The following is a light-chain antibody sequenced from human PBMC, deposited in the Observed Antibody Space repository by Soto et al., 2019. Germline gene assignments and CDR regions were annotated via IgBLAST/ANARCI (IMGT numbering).Light chain of an antibody. J-gene: IGLJ1*01. CDR3: SSYTSSSPLV. Sequence: QSALTQPPSASGSPGQSVAISCTGTSSDVGGYNYVSWYQQHPGKAPKLMIYEVSNRPSGVSNRFSGSKSGNTASLTISGLQAEDEADYYCSSYTSSSPLVFGTGTKVTVL. CDR1: SSDVGGYNY. CDR2: EVS. V-gene: IGLV2-14*01.